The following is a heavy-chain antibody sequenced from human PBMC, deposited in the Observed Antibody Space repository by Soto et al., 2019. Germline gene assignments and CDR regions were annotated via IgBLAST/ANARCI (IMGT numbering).Heavy chain of an antibody. CDR2: ISGGGVT. V-gene: IGHV4-30-2*01. Sequence: PSETLSLPCTFSGLSLHSAGYSLSWLLQPPGKGLAFVGYISGGGVTYYNPSLKGRVTISVDRTRNQFSLSLTSVTAVYTAVYFCVRERSARFDPWGQGNLVNASA. J-gene: IGHJ5*02. CDR1: GLSLHSAGYS. CDR3: VRERSARFDP.